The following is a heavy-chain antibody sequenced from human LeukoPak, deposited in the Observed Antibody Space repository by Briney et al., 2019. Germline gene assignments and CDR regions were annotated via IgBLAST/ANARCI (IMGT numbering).Heavy chain of an antibody. CDR2: IIPIFGTA. CDR1: GGTFSSYA. V-gene: IGHV1-69*05. Sequence: SVKVSCKASGGTFSSYAISWVRQAPGQGLEWTGGIIPIFGTANYAQKFQGRVTITTDESTSTAYMELSSLRSEDTAVYYCARANSYDFWSGYRQLGWFDPWGQGTLVTVSS. J-gene: IGHJ5*02. CDR3: ARANSYDFWSGYRQLGWFDP. D-gene: IGHD3-3*01.